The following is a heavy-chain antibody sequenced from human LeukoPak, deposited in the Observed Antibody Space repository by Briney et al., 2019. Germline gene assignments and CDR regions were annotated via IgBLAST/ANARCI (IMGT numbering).Heavy chain of an antibody. CDR3: ARGPYSYDSSGAFDI. CDR2: ISSSGST. J-gene: IGHJ3*02. V-gene: IGHV4-61*02. D-gene: IGHD3-22*01. Sequence: SQTLSLTCTVSGDSTSSGDYYWSWLRQPAGKGLEWIGRISSSGSTNYNPSLKSRVTISVDTSKNQFSLKLSSVTAADTAVYFCARGPYSYDSSGAFDIWGQGTMVTVSS. CDR1: GDSTSSGDYY.